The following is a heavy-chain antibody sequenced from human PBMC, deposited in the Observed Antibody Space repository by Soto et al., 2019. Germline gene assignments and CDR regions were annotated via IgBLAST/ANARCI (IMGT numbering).Heavy chain of an antibody. J-gene: IGHJ4*02. Sequence: PSETRSLTCSVSGCSIRSIIYYWGWIRQPPGKGLEWIATVHYSGSTYYTPSLKNRVTISADTSNNQFSLRLNSVTAADTAVYYCARQHYYDSSGYYTWNWGQGTLVTVS. D-gene: IGHD3-22*01. CDR1: GCSIRSIIYY. CDR2: VHYSGST. V-gene: IGHV4-39*01. CDR3: ARQHYYDSSGYYTWN.